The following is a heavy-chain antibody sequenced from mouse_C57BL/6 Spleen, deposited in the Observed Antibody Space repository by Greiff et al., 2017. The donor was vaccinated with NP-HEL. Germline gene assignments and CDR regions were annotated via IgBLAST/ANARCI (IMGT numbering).Heavy chain of an antibody. CDR3: ARGDGRAWFAY. J-gene: IGHJ3*01. CDR1: GYSITSGYD. V-gene: IGHV3-1*01. D-gene: IGHD2-3*01. Sequence: EVQLQQSGPGMVKPSQSLSLTCTVSGYSITSGYDWHWNRHFPGNKLEWMGYISYSGSTNYNPSLKSRISITHDTSKNHFFLKLNSVTTEDAATYYCARGDGRAWFAYWGQGTLVTVSA. CDR2: ISYSGST.